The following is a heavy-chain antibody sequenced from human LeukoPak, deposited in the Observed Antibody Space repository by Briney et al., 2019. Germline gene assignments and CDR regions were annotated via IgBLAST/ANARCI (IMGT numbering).Heavy chain of an antibody. V-gene: IGHV4-38-2*02. CDR2: IYHSGST. D-gene: IGHD2-21*02. CDR1: GYSISSGYY. Sequence: PSETLSLTCTVSGYSISSGYYWGWIRQPPGKGLEWIGSIYHSGSTYYNPSLKSRVTISVDTSKNQFSLKLSSVTAADTAVYYCARVRRKTAYCGGDCYNPHFDYWGQGTLVTVSS. J-gene: IGHJ4*02. CDR3: ARVRRKTAYCGGDCYNPHFDY.